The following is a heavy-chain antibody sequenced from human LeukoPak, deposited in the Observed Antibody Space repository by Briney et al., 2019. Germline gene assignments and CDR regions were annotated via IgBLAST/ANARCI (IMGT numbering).Heavy chain of an antibody. D-gene: IGHD2-2*01. Sequence: SVKVSCKASGGTFSSYAISWVRQAPGQGLEWMGGIIPIFGTANYAQKFQGRVTITADKSTSTAYMELSSLRSEDTAVYYCARGYCSSTSCPFGYWGQGTLVTVSS. CDR3: ARGYCSSTSCPFGY. CDR1: GGTFSSYA. J-gene: IGHJ4*02. V-gene: IGHV1-69*06. CDR2: IIPIFGTA.